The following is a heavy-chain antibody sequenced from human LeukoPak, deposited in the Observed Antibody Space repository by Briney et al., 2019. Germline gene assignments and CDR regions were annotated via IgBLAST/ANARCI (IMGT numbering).Heavy chain of an antibody. Sequence: SVKVSCKASGGTFSNYAISWVRQAPGQGLEWMGGIIPIFGTANYAQRFQGRVTIIADKSTSTAYMELSTLRSEDTAVYYCARDLFGELLNTVPRGQGTLVTVSS. V-gene: IGHV1-69*06. CDR1: GGTFSNYA. CDR3: ARDLFGELLNTVP. J-gene: IGHJ5*02. CDR2: IIPIFGTA. D-gene: IGHD3-10*02.